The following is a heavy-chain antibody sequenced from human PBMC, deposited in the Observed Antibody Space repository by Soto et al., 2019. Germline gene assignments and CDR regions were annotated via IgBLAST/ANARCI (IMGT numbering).Heavy chain of an antibody. D-gene: IGHD6-19*01. CDR1: GGSISSYY. J-gene: IGHJ4*02. CDR2: IYYSGST. V-gene: IGHV4-59*01. CDR3: ARDGQWLDEYYFDY. Sequence: PSETLSLTCTVSGGSISSYYWSWIRQPPGKGLEWIGYIYYSGSTNYNPSLKSRVTISVDTSKNQFSLKLSSVTAADTAVYYCARDGQWLDEYYFDYWGQGTXVTVSS.